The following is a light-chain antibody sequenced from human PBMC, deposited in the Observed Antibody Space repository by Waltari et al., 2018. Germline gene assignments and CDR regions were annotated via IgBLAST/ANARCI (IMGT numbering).Light chain of an antibody. CDR1: QSISSS. Sequence: IQMTQSPSSLSASVADRVTITSRASQSISSSLNLYQQIPGKAPKLLTYVASHLQSGVPSRFSGSGSGTDFSLTISSLQPEDFATYYCQQSYITTYTFGQGTKLEIK. CDR2: VAS. CDR3: QQSYITTYT. J-gene: IGKJ2*01. V-gene: IGKV1-39*01.